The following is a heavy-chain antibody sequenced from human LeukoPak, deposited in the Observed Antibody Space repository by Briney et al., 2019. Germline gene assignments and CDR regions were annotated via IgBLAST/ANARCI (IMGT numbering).Heavy chain of an antibody. Sequence: SETLSLTCTVSGGSLSSYYWSWIRQPPGKGLEWIGYIYYSGSTNYNPSLKSRVTISVDTSKNQFSLKLSSVTAADTAVYYCARRARGAYYFDYWGQGTLVTVSS. J-gene: IGHJ4*02. V-gene: IGHV4-59*08. CDR3: ARRARGAYYFDY. D-gene: IGHD3-16*01. CDR1: GGSLSSYY. CDR2: IYYSGST.